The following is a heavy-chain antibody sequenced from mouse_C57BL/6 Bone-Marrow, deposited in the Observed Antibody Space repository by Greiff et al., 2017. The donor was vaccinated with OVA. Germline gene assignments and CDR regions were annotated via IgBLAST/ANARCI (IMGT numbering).Heavy chain of an antibody. CDR2: ISNLAYSI. Sequence: EVQGVESGGGLVQPGGSLKLSCAASGFTFSDYGMAWVRQAPRKGPEWVAFISNLAYSIYYADTVTGRFTISRENAKNTLYLEMSSLRSEDTAMYYCARGQLLYYAMDYWGQGTSVTVSS. CDR3: ARGQLLYYAMDY. V-gene: IGHV5-15*01. D-gene: IGHD3-1*01. J-gene: IGHJ4*01. CDR1: GFTFSDYG.